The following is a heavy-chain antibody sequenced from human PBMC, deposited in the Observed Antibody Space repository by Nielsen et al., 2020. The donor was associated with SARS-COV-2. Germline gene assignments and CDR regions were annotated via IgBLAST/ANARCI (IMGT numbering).Heavy chain of an antibody. V-gene: IGHV3-23*01. J-gene: IGHJ6*02. D-gene: IGHD5-12*01. CDR2: ITGSGGST. CDR3: ATGGAGFFYGMDV. CDR1: GFTFNNYA. Sequence: GESLKISCAASGFTFNNYAMNWVRQAPGKGLEWVSGITGSGGSTYYADSVKGRFTISRDNSNNTLYLQMNSLRVEDTAVYYCATGGAGFFYGMDVWGQGTTVTVSS.